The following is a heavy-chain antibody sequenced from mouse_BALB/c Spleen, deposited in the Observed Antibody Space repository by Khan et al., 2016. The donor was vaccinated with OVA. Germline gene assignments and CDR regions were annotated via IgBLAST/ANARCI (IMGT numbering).Heavy chain of an antibody. CDR1: GYTLTNYG. Sequence: QIQLVQSGPELKKPGETVKISCKASGYTLTNYGMNWVKQAPGKGLKWMGWINTYTGEATYADDFKGRFAFSLETSARTAYLQINNLKNEDTATYCCSRSNGNYWFAYWGQGTLVTVSA. D-gene: IGHD2-1*01. J-gene: IGHJ3*01. CDR2: INTYTGEA. CDR3: SRSNGNYWFAY. V-gene: IGHV9-3-1*01.